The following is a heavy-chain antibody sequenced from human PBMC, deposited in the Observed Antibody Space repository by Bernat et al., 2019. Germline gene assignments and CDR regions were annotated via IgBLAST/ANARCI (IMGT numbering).Heavy chain of an antibody. Sequence: QVQLVESGGGLVKPGVSLRLSCAASGFTFSDYYMSWIRQAPGKGLEWVSYISSSSSYTNYADSVKGRFTISRDNAKNSLYLKMNSLRAEDTAVYYCARDRAVRDYYGMDVWGQGTTVTVSS. CDR2: ISSSSSYT. CDR1: GFTFSDYY. CDR3: ARDRAVRDYYGMDV. V-gene: IGHV3-11*06. D-gene: IGHD3-10*01. J-gene: IGHJ6*02.